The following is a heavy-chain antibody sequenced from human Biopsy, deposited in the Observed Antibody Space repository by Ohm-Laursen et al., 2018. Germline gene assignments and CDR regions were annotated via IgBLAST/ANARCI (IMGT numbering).Heavy chain of an antibody. V-gene: IGHV1-18*04. D-gene: IGHD1-26*01. J-gene: IGHJ3*02. CDR1: DYTFYSYG. CDR2: ITADEK. CDR3: ARVFGGAYYSYAFDI. Sequence: GASVKVSCKTSDYTFYSYGITWVRRAPGQGLEWMGWITADEKNSAPKFQGRVTMTTDMSTSTAYMELRGLKSDDTAVHYCARVFGGAYYSYAFDIWGQGTLVSVSS.